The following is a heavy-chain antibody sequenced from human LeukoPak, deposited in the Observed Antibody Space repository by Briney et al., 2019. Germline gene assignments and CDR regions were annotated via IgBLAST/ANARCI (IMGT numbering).Heavy chain of an antibody. CDR2: IYSGGST. V-gene: IGHV3-66*01. CDR1: GFTVSSNY. CDR3: ALFLRWYYAFDI. J-gene: IGHJ3*02. D-gene: IGHD4-17*01. Sequence: GGSLRLSCAASGFTVSSNYMSWVRQAPGKGLEWVSVIYSGGSTYYADSVKGRFTISRDNSKNTLYLQMNSLRAKDTAVYYCALFLRWYYAFDIWGQGTMVTVSS.